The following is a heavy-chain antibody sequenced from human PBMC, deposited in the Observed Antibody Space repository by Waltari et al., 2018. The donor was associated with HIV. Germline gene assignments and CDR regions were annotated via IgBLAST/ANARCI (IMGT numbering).Heavy chain of an antibody. D-gene: IGHD7-27*01. CDR2: VSGSGDDT. J-gene: IGHJ6*02. Sequence: EVQLLESGGGLVQPGGSLRLSCAASGFTSSLYAMNWVRQAPGKGLEWVSGVSGSGDDTYYADSVKGRFTISRDNLKNTVSLQVNTLRAEDTAVYYCVKDRGDRDLYYFYGMDVWGQGTTVTVSS. CDR1: GFTSSLYA. V-gene: IGHV3-23*01. CDR3: VKDRGDRDLYYFYGMDV.